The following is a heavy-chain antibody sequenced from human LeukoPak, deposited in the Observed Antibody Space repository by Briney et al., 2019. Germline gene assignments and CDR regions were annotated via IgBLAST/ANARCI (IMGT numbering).Heavy chain of an antibody. J-gene: IGHJ3*02. CDR2: IYYSGST. V-gene: IGHV4-61*01. CDR1: GGSISSSSYC. Sequence: SETLSLTCTVSGGSISSSSYCWSWIRQPPGKGQEWIGYIYYSGSTNYNPSLKSRVTISVDTSKNQFSLKLSSVTAADTAVYYCAREDSSGRHDAFDIWGQGTMVTVSS. D-gene: IGHD6-19*01. CDR3: AREDSSGRHDAFDI.